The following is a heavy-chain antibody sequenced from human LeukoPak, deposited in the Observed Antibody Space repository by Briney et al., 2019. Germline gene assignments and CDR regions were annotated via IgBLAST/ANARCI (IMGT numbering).Heavy chain of an antibody. CDR2: IRSKAYGGTT. CDR1: GFTFGDYA. CDR3: TRLVVPAGWFDP. D-gene: IGHD2-2*01. Sequence: GGSLRLSCSACGFTFGDYAMSWVRQAPGKGLEWVGFIRSKAYGGTTEYAASVKGRFTISRDDSKSIAYLQMNSLKTEDTAVYYCTRLVVPAGWFDPWGQGTLVTVSS. J-gene: IGHJ5*02. V-gene: IGHV3-49*04.